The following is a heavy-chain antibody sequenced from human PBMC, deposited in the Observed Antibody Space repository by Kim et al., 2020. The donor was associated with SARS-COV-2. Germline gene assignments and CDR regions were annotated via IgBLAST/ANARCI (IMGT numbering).Heavy chain of an antibody. V-gene: IGHV3-7*03. CDR3: VSCPALWTGPSF. CDR2: IKQDGIET. D-gene: IGHD3-3*01. Sequence: GGSLRLSCAASGFIFSSYWMSWVRQAPGKGLEWVANIKQDGIETYYVDSVKGRFTISRDNAKRSLYLQMNSLRVEDTAVYYCVSCPALWTGPSFWGQGTL. CDR1: GFIFSSYW. J-gene: IGHJ1*01.